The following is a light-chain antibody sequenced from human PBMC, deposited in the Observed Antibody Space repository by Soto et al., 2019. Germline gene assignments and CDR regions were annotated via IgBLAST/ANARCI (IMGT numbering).Light chain of an antibody. CDR2: RDD. CDR3: AAWDDGMKGWL. J-gene: IGLJ2*01. V-gene: IGLV1-44*01. Sequence: QSVLTQAPSTSGTPGQRVTISCSGTISNIGGNTVNWYQQVPGTAPKLLIYRDDQLPSGVPYRFSGSKSATSASLAISGLQSEDEADYYCAAWDDGMKGWLFGGGTKLPV. CDR1: ISNIGGNT.